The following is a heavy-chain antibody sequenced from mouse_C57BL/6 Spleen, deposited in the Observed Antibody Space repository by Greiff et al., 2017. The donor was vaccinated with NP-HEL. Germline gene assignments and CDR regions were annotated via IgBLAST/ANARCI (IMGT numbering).Heavy chain of an antibody. CDR2: INPYNGGT. J-gene: IGHJ2*01. CDR3: ARGDYDPHYFDY. V-gene: IGHV1-19*01. D-gene: IGHD2-4*01. Sequence: EVQLQESGPVLVKPGASVKMSCKASGYTFTDYYMNWVKQSHGKSLEWIGVINPYNGGTSYNQKFKGKATLTVDKSSSTAYMELNSLTSEDSAVYYCARGDYDPHYFDYWGQGTTLTVSS. CDR1: GYTFTDYY.